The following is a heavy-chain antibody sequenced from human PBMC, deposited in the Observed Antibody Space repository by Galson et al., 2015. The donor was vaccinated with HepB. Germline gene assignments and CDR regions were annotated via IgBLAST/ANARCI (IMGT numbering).Heavy chain of an antibody. CDR3: ASVRGSTEYYFDY. V-gene: IGHV3-23*01. CDR1: GFTFRSSA. Sequence: SLRLSCAASGFTFRSSAMSWVRQAPGKGLEWVSAISGSGGSTYYADSVKGRFTISRDNSNNTLYLQMNRLRAEDTAVYYCASVRGSTEYYFDYWGQGTLVTVS. J-gene: IGHJ4*02. D-gene: IGHD3-10*01. CDR2: ISGSGGST.